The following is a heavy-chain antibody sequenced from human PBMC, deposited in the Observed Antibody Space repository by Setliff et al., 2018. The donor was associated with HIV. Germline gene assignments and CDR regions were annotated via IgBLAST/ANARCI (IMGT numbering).Heavy chain of an antibody. CDR1: GGSIISSSYY. CDR3: VRQGLTMNRGVPAPILYYFDY. J-gene: IGHJ4*02. Sequence: SETLSLTCTVSGGSIISSSYYWGWIRQPPGKGLAWIGTMYYRGTTYNNPSLKSRVTFSADTSKNQFSLNLNSVTATDTAVYYCVRQGLTMNRGVPAPILYYFDYWGQGILVTVSS. D-gene: IGHD3-10*01. CDR2: MYYRGTT. V-gene: IGHV4-39*01.